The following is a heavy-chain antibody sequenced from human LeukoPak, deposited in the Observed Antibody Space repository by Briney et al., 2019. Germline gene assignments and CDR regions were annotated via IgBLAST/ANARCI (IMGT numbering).Heavy chain of an antibody. CDR3: ARDGRWINYYDGSSPV. CDR1: AFTFDGYA. V-gene: IGHV3-43D*03. J-gene: IGHJ1*01. Sequence: GGSLSLSCSASAFTFDGYAMHWVRHGPGKGLGWVSLLSCDGGSTYYADPVRGRFTISRTNSKNSLYLQMISLSVEDASFYYCARDGRWINYYDGSSPVWGQGALVTVSS. CDR2: LSCDGGST. D-gene: IGHD3-22*01.